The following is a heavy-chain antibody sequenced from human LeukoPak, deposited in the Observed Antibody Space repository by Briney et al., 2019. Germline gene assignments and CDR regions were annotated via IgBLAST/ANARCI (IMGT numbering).Heavy chain of an antibody. J-gene: IGHJ4*02. V-gene: IGHV4-39*01. CDR3: ARREARESYPFDY. CDR1: GGSISSSRYS. D-gene: IGHD1-26*01. Sequence: PSETLSLTCTVSGGSISSSRYSWGWIRQPPGKGLEWIASIYYSGSTYYNPSLKSRVTISVDTSKNQFSLKLSSVTAADTAVYYCARREARESYPFDYWGQGTLVTVSS. CDR2: IYYSGST.